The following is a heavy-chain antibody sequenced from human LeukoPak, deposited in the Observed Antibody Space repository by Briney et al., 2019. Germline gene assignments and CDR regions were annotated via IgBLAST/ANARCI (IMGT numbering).Heavy chain of an antibody. D-gene: IGHD3-22*01. J-gene: IGHJ4*02. Sequence: SQTLSLTCAISGDSVSSNSAAWNWIRRSPSRGLEWLGRTYYRSKWNNDYAVSVKSRITINPDTSKNQFSLQLNSVTPEDTAVYYCARGTMIVVVKEDYWGQGTLVTVSS. V-gene: IGHV6-1*01. CDR1: GDSVSSNSAA. CDR3: ARGTMIVVVKEDY. CDR2: TYYRSKWNN.